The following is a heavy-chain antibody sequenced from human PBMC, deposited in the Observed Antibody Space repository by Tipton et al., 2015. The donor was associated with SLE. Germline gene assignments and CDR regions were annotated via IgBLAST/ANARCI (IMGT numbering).Heavy chain of an antibody. CDR1: GFTFDDYA. V-gene: IGHV3-9*01. CDR3: VSVGTPAYYMAV. CDR2: IGCVCAYI. Sequence: SLGLSCAASGFTFDDYAMHWGRQAPGKGLEWVAGIGCVCAYIAYEDSVEGRLTISRDNAKKSLYLQMDSLRPDDTAFYYCVSVGTPAYYMAVWGKGSRVNVS. J-gene: IGHJ6*03. D-gene: IGHD7-27*01.